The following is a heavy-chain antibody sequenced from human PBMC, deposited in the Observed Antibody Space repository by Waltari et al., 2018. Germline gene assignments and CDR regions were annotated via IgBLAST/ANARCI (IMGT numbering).Heavy chain of an antibody. CDR1: GFTLSYYG. V-gene: IGHV3-30*02. CDR3: ARDLSNNYFDY. Sequence: QVQLVESGGGVVQPGGSLRLSCAASGFTLSYYGMHWVRQAPGKGLEWVKFIQYDGSNKYYADAVKGRFTISRDISKNTLYLQMNSLRAEDTAVYSCARDLSNNYFDYWGQGTLVTVSS. J-gene: IGHJ4*02. CDR2: IQYDGSNK.